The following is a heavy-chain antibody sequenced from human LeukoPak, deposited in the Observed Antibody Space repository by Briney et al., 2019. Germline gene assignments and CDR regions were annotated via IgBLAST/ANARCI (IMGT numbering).Heavy chain of an antibody. CDR2: INHSGST. CDR1: GGSFSGYY. V-gene: IGHV4-34*01. D-gene: IGHD3-3*01. CDR3: ARVPKLRFLEWLSPTTTGYYYYMDV. J-gene: IGHJ6*03. Sequence: SETLSLTCAVYGGSFSGYYWSWIRQPPGKGLEWIGEINHSGSTNYNPSLKSRVTISVDTSKNQFSLKLSSVTAADTAVYYCARVPKLRFLEWLSPTTTGYYYYMDVWGKGTTVTVSS.